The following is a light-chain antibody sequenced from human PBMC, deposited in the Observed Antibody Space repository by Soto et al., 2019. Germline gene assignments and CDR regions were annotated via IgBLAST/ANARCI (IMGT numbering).Light chain of an antibody. CDR3: QYYNNYCWT. V-gene: IGKV1-5*03. J-gene: IGKJ1*01. Sequence: DIQLTQSPSTLSASVGDRVTITCRASQSISSWLAWYQQKPGKAPKFLIYKTSNLESGVPSRFSGSGSGTEFTHNISSLQPDDFATYYCQYYNNYCWTFGQGTKVEIK. CDR1: QSISSW. CDR2: KTS.